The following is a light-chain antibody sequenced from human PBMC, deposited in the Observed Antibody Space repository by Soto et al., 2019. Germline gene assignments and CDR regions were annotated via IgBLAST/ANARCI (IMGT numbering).Light chain of an antibody. V-gene: IGKV4-1*01. CDR2: WAS. CDR3: QQYYSTPWT. J-gene: IGKJ1*01. CDR1: QSVLYSSNNKNY. Sequence: DIVMTQSPDSLAVSLGERATINCKSSQSVLYSSNNKNYLAWYQQKPGQPPKLLIYWASTRESGVPDRFSGSGSGTYFTLTISSLQAEDVAVYCCQQYYSTPWTFGQGTKVEIK.